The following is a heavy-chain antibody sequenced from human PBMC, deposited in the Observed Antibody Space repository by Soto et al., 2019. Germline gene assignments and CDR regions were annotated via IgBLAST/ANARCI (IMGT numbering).Heavy chain of an antibody. D-gene: IGHD3-10*01. CDR1: GDTFNFYS. CDR3: ASTYGSGYLAFDY. J-gene: IGHJ4*02. CDR2: VNPIVSMS. V-gene: IGHV1-69*02. Sequence: QVQLVQSGAEVKRPGSSVKVSCKASGDTFNFYSINWVRQAPGLGLEWMGRVNPIVSMSNYAQKFQGRVTMTADKSSSTAHIELSSLRSEVTAIYYCASTYGSGYLAFDYWGQGALVSVSS.